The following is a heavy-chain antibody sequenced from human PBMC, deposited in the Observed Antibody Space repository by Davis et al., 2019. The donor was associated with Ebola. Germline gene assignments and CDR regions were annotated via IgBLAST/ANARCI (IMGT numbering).Heavy chain of an antibody. D-gene: IGHD5-12*01. Sequence: SVKVSCKASGGTFSSYAISWVRQAPGQGLEWMGGIIPIFGTANYAQKFQGRVTITADESTSTAYMELSSLRSEDTAVYYCARDGGGPTITYYYYYGMDVWGQGTTVTVSS. J-gene: IGHJ6*02. V-gene: IGHV1-69*13. CDR3: ARDGGGPTITYYYYYGMDV. CDR2: IIPIFGTA. CDR1: GGTFSSYA.